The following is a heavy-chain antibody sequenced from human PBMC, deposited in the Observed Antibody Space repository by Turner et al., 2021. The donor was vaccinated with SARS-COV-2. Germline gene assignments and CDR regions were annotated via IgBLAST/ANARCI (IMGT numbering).Heavy chain of an antibody. Sequence: QLQLQESCPGLVKPSETLSLTCTVSGGSISCSSYYWGWIRQPPGKGLEWIGNIYYGGITYYSPSLKSRVTISVDTSKNQFSLKLSSVAAADTAVYYCARLMDTAMDYYGMDVWGQGTTVTVSS. CDR2: IYYGGIT. CDR3: ARLMDTAMDYYGMDV. V-gene: IGHV4-39*01. D-gene: IGHD5-18*01. J-gene: IGHJ6*02. CDR1: GGSISCSSYY.